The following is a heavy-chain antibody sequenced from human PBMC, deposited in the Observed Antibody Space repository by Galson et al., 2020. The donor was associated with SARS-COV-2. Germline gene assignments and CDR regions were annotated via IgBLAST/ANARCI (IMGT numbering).Heavy chain of an antibody. V-gene: IGHV1-69*06. CDR3: ARGREEITIFGVVIGWFDP. J-gene: IGHJ5*02. CDR1: GGTFSSYA. CDR2: IIPIFGTA. D-gene: IGHD3-3*01. Sequence: SVKVSCKASGGTFSSYAISWVRQAPGQGLEWMGRIIPIFGTANYAQKFQGRVTITADKSTSTAYMELSSLRSEDTAVYYCARGREEITIFGVVIGWFDPWGQGALVTGS.